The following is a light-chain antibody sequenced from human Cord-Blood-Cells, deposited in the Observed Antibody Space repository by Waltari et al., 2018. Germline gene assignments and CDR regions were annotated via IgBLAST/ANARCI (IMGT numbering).Light chain of an antibody. CDR2: AAS. Sequence: DIQMTQYPSSLSASVGDRVTITCRASQSISSYLNWYQQKPGKAPKLLIYAASSLQSGVPSRFSGSGSGTDFTLTISSLQPEDFATYYCQQSYSTPYTFGQRTKLEIK. V-gene: IGKV1-39*01. CDR1: QSISSY. J-gene: IGKJ2*01. CDR3: QQSYSTPYT.